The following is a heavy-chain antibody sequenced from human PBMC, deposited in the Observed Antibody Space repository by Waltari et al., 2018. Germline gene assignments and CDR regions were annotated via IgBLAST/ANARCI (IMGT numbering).Heavy chain of an antibody. Sequence: QVQLVESGGGVVQPGRSLRLSCAASGFTLSSYGMHWVPQAPGKGLGWVAVISYDGSNKYYADSVKGRFTISRDNSKNTLYLQMNSLRAEDTAVYYCAKEGTQWLALDYWGQGTLVTVSS. J-gene: IGHJ4*02. CDR3: AKEGTQWLALDY. CDR2: ISYDGSNK. CDR1: GFTLSSYG. V-gene: IGHV3-30*18. D-gene: IGHD6-19*01.